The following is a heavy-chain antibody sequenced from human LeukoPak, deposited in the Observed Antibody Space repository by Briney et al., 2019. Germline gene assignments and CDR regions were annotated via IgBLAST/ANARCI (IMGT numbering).Heavy chain of an antibody. Sequence: PGGSLRLSCAAPGFTLDDYRMSSVRQAPGKGLELVHGINWNGGSTGYADSVKGRFTISRDKAKNSLYLQMNSLRAEDTALYYCARDQFQYCSSSSCSFLWGQGTLVTVSS. CDR2: INWNGGST. V-gene: IGHV3-20*04. D-gene: IGHD2-15*01. CDR1: GFTLDDYR. CDR3: ARDQFQYCSSSSCSFL. J-gene: IGHJ4*02.